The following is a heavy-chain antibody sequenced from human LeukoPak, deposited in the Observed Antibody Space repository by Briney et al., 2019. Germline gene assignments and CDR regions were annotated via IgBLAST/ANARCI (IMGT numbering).Heavy chain of an antibody. J-gene: IGHJ4*02. Sequence: ASVKVSCKASGYTFTGYYMHWVRQAPGQGLEWMGWINPNSGGTNYAQKFQGRVTMTRDTSISTAYMELSRLRSDDTAVYYCARPKYSYGSSYLLGYWGQGTLVTVSS. D-gene: IGHD5-18*01. CDR2: INPNSGGT. CDR3: ARPKYSYGSSYLLGY. CDR1: GYTFTGYY. V-gene: IGHV1-2*02.